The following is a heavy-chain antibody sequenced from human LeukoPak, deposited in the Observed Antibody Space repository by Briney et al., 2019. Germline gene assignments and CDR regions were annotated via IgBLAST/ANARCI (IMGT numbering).Heavy chain of an antibody. J-gene: IGHJ5*02. V-gene: IGHV4-59*01. Sequence: SETLSLTCTVSGGSISSYYWSWIRQPPGKGLEWTGYIYYSGSTNYNPSLKSRVTISVDTSKNQFSLKLSSVTAADTAVYYCARAVKYYYDSSGYPKWFDPWGQGTLVTVSS. CDR1: GGSISSYY. D-gene: IGHD3-22*01. CDR2: IYYSGST. CDR3: ARAVKYYYDSSGYPKWFDP.